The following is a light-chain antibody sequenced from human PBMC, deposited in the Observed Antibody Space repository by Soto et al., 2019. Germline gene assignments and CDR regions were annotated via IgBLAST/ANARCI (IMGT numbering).Light chain of an antibody. CDR1: QSVSIY. J-gene: IGKJ2*01. CDR3: HQSYTTPT. V-gene: IGKV1-39*01. CDR2: ASS. Sequence: DIQMTQSPSSLSASVGDRVTITCRTSQSVSIYVNWYQQKPGKAPILLIYASSTMQSGVPSRCSGSGSGTDFTLTIISPEPEDFATYYRHQSYTTPTFGQGTKVEIK.